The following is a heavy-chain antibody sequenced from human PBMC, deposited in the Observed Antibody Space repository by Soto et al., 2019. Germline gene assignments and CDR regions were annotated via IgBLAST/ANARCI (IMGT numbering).Heavy chain of an antibody. CDR3: SSSSSWYSKPPDY. D-gene: IGHD6-13*01. CDR1: GFTFGDYA. CDR2: IRSKAYGGTT. J-gene: IGHJ4*02. V-gene: IGHV3-49*03. Sequence: GGSLRLSCTASGFTFGDYAMSWFRQAPGKGLEWVGFIRSKAYGGTTEYAASVKGRFTISRDDSKSIAYLQMNSLKTEDTAVYYCSSSSSWYSKPPDYWGQGTLVTVSS.